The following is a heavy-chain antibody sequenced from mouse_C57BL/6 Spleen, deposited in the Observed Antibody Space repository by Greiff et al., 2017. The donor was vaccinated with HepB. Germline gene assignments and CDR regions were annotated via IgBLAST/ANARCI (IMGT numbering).Heavy chain of an antibody. CDR2: ISGGGGNN. CDR1: GFTFSSYT. Sequence: EVQVVESGGGLVKPGGSLKLSCAASGFTFSSYTMSWVRQTPEKRLEWVATISGGGGNNYYPDSVKGRFTISRDNAKNTLYLQMSSLRSEDTALYYCARGDYGAWFAYWGQGTLVTVSA. V-gene: IGHV5-9*01. J-gene: IGHJ3*01. CDR3: ARGDYGAWFAY. D-gene: IGHD1-1*01.